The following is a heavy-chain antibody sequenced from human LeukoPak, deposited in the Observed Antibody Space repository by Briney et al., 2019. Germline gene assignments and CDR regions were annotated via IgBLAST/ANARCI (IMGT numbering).Heavy chain of an antibody. Sequence: SETLSLTCTVSGVSISSSSYYWGWIRQPPGKGLEWIGSIYYSGSTYYNPSLKSRVTISVDTSKNQFSLKLSSVTAADTAVYYCASRYGSGSYYRFDYWGQGTLVTVSS. D-gene: IGHD3-10*01. CDR1: GVSISSSSYY. CDR2: IYYSGST. CDR3: ASRYGSGSYYRFDY. V-gene: IGHV4-39*01. J-gene: IGHJ4*02.